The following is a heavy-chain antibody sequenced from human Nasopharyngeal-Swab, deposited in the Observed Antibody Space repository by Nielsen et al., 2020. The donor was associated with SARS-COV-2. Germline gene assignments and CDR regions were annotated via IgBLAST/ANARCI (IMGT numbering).Heavy chain of an antibody. V-gene: IGHV3-7*01. CDR1: GFTFGSSW. CDR2: INGDGSVE. Sequence: GESLKISCVVSGFTFGSSWMTWVRQAPGKGLAWLANINGDGSVENYVDSVKGRFTISRDNSKNSLYLQMNSLRVEDTAIYYCARDSYTRPDYWGQGTLVTVSS. J-gene: IGHJ4*02. CDR3: ARDSYTRPDY. D-gene: IGHD2-2*02.